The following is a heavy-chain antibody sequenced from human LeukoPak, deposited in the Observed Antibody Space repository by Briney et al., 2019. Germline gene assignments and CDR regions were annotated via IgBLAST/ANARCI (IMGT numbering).Heavy chain of an antibody. CDR1: GFTFSSYA. V-gene: IGHV3-30-3*01. CDR3: AREGLQWLPYHDAFDI. Sequence: GGSLRLSCAASGFTFSSYAMHWVRQAPGKGLEWVAVISYDGSNKYYADSVKGRFTISRDNSKNTLYLQMNSLRAEDTAVYYCAREGLQWLPYHDAFDIWGQGTMVTVSS. D-gene: IGHD6-19*01. J-gene: IGHJ3*02. CDR2: ISYDGSNK.